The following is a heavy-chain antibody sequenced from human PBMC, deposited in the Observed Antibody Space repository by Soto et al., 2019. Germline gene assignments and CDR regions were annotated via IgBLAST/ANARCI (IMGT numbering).Heavy chain of an antibody. V-gene: IGHV4-39*01. Sequence: PSETLYLSCTVSRGSIGSGTNYWAWIRHPPGKGLEGIANIYYSWSTFYNPSLKSRVTISLDTSKNQFSLKLRSVTAADTAVYYCGRQEAGWYFDAWGQGTLDTVSS. D-gene: IGHD6-25*01. CDR1: RGSIGSGTNY. CDR3: GRQEAGWYFDA. CDR2: IYYSWST. J-gene: IGHJ4*02.